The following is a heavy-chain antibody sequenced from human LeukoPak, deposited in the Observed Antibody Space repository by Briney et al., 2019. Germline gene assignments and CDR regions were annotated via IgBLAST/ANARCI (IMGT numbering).Heavy chain of an antibody. CDR3: ARASLSFTIFGVAPGY. V-gene: IGHV3-30*03. Sequence: GGSLRLSCAASGFTFTTYGMHWVRQAPGEGLDWVALISYDGTKTYYSDSVKGRFTISRDSSRNTLYLQMTSLRAEDTAVYYCARASLSFTIFGVAPGYWGQGTLVTVSS. CDR1: GFTFTTYG. J-gene: IGHJ4*02. CDR2: ISYDGTKT. D-gene: IGHD3-3*01.